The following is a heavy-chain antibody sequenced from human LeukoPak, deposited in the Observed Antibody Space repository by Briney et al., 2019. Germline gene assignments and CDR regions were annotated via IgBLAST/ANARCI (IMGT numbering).Heavy chain of an antibody. V-gene: IGHV3-30-3*01. CDR3: AKGKDGFNYEDY. Sequence: GGSLRLSCAASGFTFSDYVMHWVRQAPGKGLEWVAVISYDGSKNYYADSVEGRFTISRDNSKNTLYLQLNTLRAEDTAVYYCAKGKDGFNYEDYWGQGTLVTVSS. CDR1: GFTFSDYV. D-gene: IGHD5-24*01. CDR2: ISYDGSKN. J-gene: IGHJ4*02.